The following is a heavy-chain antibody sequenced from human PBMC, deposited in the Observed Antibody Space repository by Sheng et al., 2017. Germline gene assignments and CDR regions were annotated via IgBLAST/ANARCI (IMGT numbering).Heavy chain of an antibody. J-gene: IGHJ3*02. CDR1: GGSISSGDYY. D-gene: IGHD6-25*01. CDR3: ASYRLQDAFDI. CDR2: IYDSGTT. Sequence: QVQLQQSGPGLVKPSQTLSLTCAVSGGSISSGDYYWSWIRQHPGKGLEWIGYIYDSGTTHYNPSLTSRLTISVDTSEGQFSLRLTSVTAADTAVYYCASYRLQDAFDIWGQGAMVTVSS. V-gene: IGHV4-31*11.